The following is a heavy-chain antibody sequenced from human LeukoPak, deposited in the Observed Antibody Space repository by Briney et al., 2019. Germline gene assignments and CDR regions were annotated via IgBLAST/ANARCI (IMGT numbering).Heavy chain of an antibody. D-gene: IGHD3-10*01. CDR2: IIYDGSRQ. Sequence: PGGSLRLSCAASGFTFNRCGMHWVRRAPGKPLEWVAVIIYDGSRQYYTDSVKGRFTISRDNSKNTLFLQMNSLRAEDTAVYYCVKSSGTNDYGMDAWGQGTTVTVPS. CDR3: VKSSGTNDYGMDA. V-gene: IGHV3-30*18. CDR1: GFTFNRCG. J-gene: IGHJ6*02.